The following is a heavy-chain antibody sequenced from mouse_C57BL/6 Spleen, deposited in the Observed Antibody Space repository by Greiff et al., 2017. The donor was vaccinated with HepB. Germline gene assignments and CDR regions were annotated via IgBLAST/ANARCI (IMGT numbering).Heavy chain of an antibody. J-gene: IGHJ1*03. D-gene: IGHD2-5*01. V-gene: IGHV1-53*01. CDR3: ARDSNYVRWYFDV. Sequence: VQLQQPGTELVKPGASVKLSCKASGYTFTSYWMHWVKQRPGQGLEWIGNINPSNGGTNYNEKFKSKATLTVDKSSSTAYMQLSSLTSEDSAVYYCARDSNYVRWYFDVWGTGTTVTVSS. CDR2: INPSNGGT. CDR1: GYTFTSYW.